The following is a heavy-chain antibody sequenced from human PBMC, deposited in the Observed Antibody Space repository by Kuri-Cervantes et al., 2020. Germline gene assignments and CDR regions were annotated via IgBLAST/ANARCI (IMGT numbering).Heavy chain of an antibody. J-gene: IGHJ4*02. D-gene: IGHD3-10*01. Sequence: SETLSLTCAVSGYSISSGYYWGWIRQPPGKGLEWIGSIYHSGSTYYNPSLKSRVTISVDTSKNQFSLKLSSVTAADTAVYYCAALRRTSGQLNYWGQGTLVTVSS. CDR1: GYSISSGYY. CDR2: IYHSGST. CDR3: AALRRTSGQLNY. V-gene: IGHV4-38-2*01.